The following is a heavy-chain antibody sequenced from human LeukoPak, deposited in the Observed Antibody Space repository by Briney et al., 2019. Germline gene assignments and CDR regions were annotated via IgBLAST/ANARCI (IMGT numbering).Heavy chain of an antibody. J-gene: IGHJ4*02. Sequence: PGRSLRLSCAASGFTFSSYSMNWARQAPGKGLEWVSSISSSSSYIYYADSVKGRFTISRDNAKNSLYLQMNSLRAEDTAVYYCASGVIVGAPRPGYWGQGTLVTVSS. CDR3: ASGVIVGAPRPGY. D-gene: IGHD1-26*01. CDR2: ISSSSSYI. CDR1: GFTFSSYS. V-gene: IGHV3-21*01.